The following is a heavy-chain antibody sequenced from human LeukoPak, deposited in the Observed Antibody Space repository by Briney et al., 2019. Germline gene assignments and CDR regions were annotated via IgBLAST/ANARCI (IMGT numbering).Heavy chain of an antibody. J-gene: IGHJ4*02. CDR3: ARTRYSGSYYDSNYFDY. V-gene: IGHV4-61*08. D-gene: IGHD1-26*01. Sequence: SQTLSLTCTVSGGSISSGAYYWSWIRQYPGKGLEWVGYMQYSGSTNYNPSLKSRVAISVDTSKNQFSLKLSSVSAADTAVYYCARTRYSGSYYDSNYFDYWGQGTLVTVSS. CDR1: GGSISSGAYY. CDR2: MQYSGST.